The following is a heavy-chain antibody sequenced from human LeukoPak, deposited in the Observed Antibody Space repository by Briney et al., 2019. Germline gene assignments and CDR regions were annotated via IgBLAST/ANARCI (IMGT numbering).Heavy chain of an antibody. J-gene: IGHJ6*02. CDR2: IWYDGSNK. V-gene: IGHV3-33*01. D-gene: IGHD3-16*01. Sequence: GGSLRLSCAASGFTFSSYGMHWVRQAPGKGLEWVAVIWYDGSNKYYADSVKGRFTISKDNSKNTLYLQMNSLRAEDMAVYYCARDIMGMDVWGQGTTVTVSS. CDR1: GFTFSSYG. CDR3: ARDIMGMDV.